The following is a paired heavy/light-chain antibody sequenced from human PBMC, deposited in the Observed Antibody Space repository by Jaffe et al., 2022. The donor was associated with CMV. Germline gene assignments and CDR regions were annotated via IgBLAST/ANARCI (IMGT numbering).Light chain of an antibody. V-gene: IGKV1-6*01. CDR1: QDIRND. J-gene: IGKJ3*01. Sequence: AIQMTQSPSSLSASVGDRVTITCRASQDIRNDLGWYQQKPGKAPKLLIYAASSLQSGVPSRFSGTGSGTNFTLTISSLQPEDFGSYYCLQDYDYPFTFGPGTKVHIK. CDR3: LQDYDYPFT. CDR2: AAS.
Heavy chain of an antibody. J-gene: IGHJ4*02. CDR2: IKHSGST. D-gene: IGHD3-16*02. CDR1: GGSLSGSY. V-gene: IGHV4-34*01. CDR3: ARGGLNEYVWGTYRYGVDYYDY. Sequence: QVQLQQWGAGLLKPSETLSLTCAVSGGSLSGSYWTWIRQSPGGGLEWIGEIKHSGSTNYSPSLKSRVIISVDTSKNQFSLTLTSLTVADTAVYYCARGGLNEYVWGTYRYGVDYYDYWGQGTVVTVSS.